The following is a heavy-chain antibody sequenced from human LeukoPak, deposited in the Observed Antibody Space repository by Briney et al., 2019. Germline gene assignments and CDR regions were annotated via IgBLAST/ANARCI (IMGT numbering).Heavy chain of an antibody. D-gene: IGHD3-10*01. V-gene: IGHV3-53*01. CDR2: IYSSGST. J-gene: IGHJ5*02. Sequence: AGGSLRLSCAASGFIVNTNYMSWVRQAPGKGLEWVSVIYSSGSTYYAESVKGRFTISRDNSKNTLYLQMNSLRAEDTAVYYRHIYYGSGSFAWGQGTLVTVSS. CDR3: HIYYGSGSFA. CDR1: GFIVNTNY.